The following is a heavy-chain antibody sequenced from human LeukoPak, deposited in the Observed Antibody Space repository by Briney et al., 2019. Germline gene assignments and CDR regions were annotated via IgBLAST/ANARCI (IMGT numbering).Heavy chain of an antibody. CDR3: ARSKGYSYGYYDY. D-gene: IGHD5-18*01. Sequence: PSQTLSLTCAVSGGSISSGGYYWSWIRQPPGKGLEWIGYIYYSGSTNYNPSLKSRVTISVDTSKNQFSLKLSSVTAADTAVYYCARSKGYSYGYYDYWGQGTLVTVSS. J-gene: IGHJ4*02. CDR2: IYYSGST. CDR1: GGSISSGGYY. V-gene: IGHV4-61*08.